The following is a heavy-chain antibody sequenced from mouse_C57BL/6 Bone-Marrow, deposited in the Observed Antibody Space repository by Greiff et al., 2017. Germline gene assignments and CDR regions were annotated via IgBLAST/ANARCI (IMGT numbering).Heavy chain of an antibody. D-gene: IGHD1-1*01. CDR2: IYPGGGYT. Sequence: VQLQQSGAELVRPGTSVKMSCKASGYTFTNYWLGWAKPRPGHGLEWIGDIYPGGGYTNSNEKFKGKATLTADKSSSTAYMQFSSLTSEDSAIYYCARGIYYYGSSYFDVWGTGTTVTVSS. CDR1: GYTFTNYW. V-gene: IGHV1-63*01. J-gene: IGHJ1*03. CDR3: ARGIYYYGSSYFDV.